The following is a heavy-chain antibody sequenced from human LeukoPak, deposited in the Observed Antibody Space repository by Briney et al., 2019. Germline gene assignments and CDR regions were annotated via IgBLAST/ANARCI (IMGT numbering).Heavy chain of an antibody. D-gene: IGHD5-18*01. J-gene: IGHJ4*02. CDR1: GYTLTSYC. CDR3: ARGRIQLWPYFDY. CDR2: TNPSGGST. Sequence: ASVKVSCKASGYTLTSYCMHWVRQAPGQGLEWMGITNPSGGSTSYAQKFQGRVTMTRDTSTSTVYMELSSLRSEDTAVYYCARGRIQLWPYFDYWGQGTLVTVSS. V-gene: IGHV1-46*01.